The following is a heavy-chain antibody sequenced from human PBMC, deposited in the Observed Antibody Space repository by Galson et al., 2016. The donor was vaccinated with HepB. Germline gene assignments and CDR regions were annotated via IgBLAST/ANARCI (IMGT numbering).Heavy chain of an antibody. CDR3: ARGMYSSDPTPNSDY. V-gene: IGHV5-51*01. CDR1: GYTFTSYW. J-gene: IGHJ4*02. Sequence: QSGAEVKKPGESLKISCKGSGYTFTSYWIGWVRQMPGKGLEWMGIIYPADSYTTYNPSFQGQVTISADKSISTAHLQWSSLKASDTAMYYCARGMYSSDPTPNSDYWGQGTLVTVSS. CDR2: IYPADSYT. D-gene: IGHD6-19*01.